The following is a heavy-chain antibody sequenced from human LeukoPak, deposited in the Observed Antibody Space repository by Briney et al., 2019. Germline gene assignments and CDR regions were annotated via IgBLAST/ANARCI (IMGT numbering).Heavy chain of an antibody. CDR3: AKDLSKNYYDSSGYPAPPFDY. Sequence: GGSLRLSCAASGFTFDDYAMHWVRQAPGKGLEWVSSISSSTSYIYYADSVKGRFTISRDNSKNTLYLQMNSLRAEDTAVYYCAKDLSKNYYDSSGYPAPPFDYWGQGTLVTVSS. V-gene: IGHV3-21*01. CDR1: GFTFDDYA. J-gene: IGHJ4*02. CDR2: ISSSTSYI. D-gene: IGHD3-22*01.